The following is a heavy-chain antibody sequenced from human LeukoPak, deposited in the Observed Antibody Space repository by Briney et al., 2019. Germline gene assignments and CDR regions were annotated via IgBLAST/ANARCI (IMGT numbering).Heavy chain of an antibody. Sequence: SQTLSLTCAISGDSVSSNNAAWNWIRQSPSRGLEWLGRTYYRSKWYNDYAVSVKSRITTIPDTSKNQFSLQLNSVPPEDTAVYYCARDKDGYDNFDYWGQGTLVTVSS. J-gene: IGHJ4*02. CDR3: ARDKDGYDNFDY. CDR2: TYYRSKWYN. V-gene: IGHV6-1*01. CDR1: GDSVSSNNAA. D-gene: IGHD5-24*01.